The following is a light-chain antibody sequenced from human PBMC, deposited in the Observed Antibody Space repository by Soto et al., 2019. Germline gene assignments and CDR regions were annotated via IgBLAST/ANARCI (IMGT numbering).Light chain of an antibody. CDR2: EVS. J-gene: IGLJ1*01. Sequence: QSALTQPASVSGSPGQSITISCTGTNSDVGGYNYVSWYQQHPGKAPKLMIYEVSNRPSGVSHRFSGSKSGNTASLTISGLQAEDEADYYCSSYTSSSTPWVFGTGTKVTVL. CDR1: NSDVGGYNY. CDR3: SSYTSSSTPWV. V-gene: IGLV2-14*01.